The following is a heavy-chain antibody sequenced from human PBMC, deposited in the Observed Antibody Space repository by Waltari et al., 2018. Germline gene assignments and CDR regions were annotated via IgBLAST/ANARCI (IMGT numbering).Heavy chain of an antibody. CDR3: TRDNWGTSDY. J-gene: IGHJ4*02. Sequence: EVQLVESGGGLVQPGGSLSLSCAAPGFPFSGFGMHWVRQAPGKGLEWVSRINPAGSATTYADSVRGRFTISRDNAQNTLHLQMNSLRVEDTAMYYCTRDNWGTSDYWGQGTLVTVSS. V-gene: IGHV3-74*01. CDR1: GFPFSGFG. CDR2: INPAGSAT. D-gene: IGHD7-27*01.